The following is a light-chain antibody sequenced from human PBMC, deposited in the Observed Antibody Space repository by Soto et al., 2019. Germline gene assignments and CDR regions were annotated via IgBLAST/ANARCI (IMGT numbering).Light chain of an antibody. J-gene: IGLJ3*02. Sequence: QSVLTQPPSASESPGQSVTISCTGTSSDVGGYNYVSWYQHHPGKAPKLMIYEVTKRPSGVPSRFSGSKSGNTASLTVSGLQAEDEADYYCLSYAGNANWVFGGGTKVTVL. CDR1: SSDVGGYNY. CDR2: EVT. V-gene: IGLV2-8*01. CDR3: LSYAGNANWV.